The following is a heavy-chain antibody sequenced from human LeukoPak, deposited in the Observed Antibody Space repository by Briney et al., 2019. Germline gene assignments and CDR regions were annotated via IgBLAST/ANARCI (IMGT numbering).Heavy chain of an antibody. D-gene: IGHD3-22*01. CDR2: IWYDGSNK. CDR3: AKDYSYYDSSGYSPLDFQH. V-gene: IGHV3-33*06. CDR1: GFTFSSYG. J-gene: IGHJ1*01. Sequence: GGSLRLSCAASGFTFSSYGMHWVRQAPGKGLEWVAVIWYDGSNKYYADSVKGRLTISRDNSKDTLYLQMNSLRAEDTAVYYCAKDYSYYDSSGYSPLDFQHWGQGTLVTVSS.